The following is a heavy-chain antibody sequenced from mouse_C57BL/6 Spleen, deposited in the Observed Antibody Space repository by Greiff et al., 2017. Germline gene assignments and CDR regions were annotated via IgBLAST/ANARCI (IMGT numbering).Heavy chain of an antibody. Sequence: QVQLQQPGAELVKPGASVKMSCKASGYTFNSYWITWVKQRPGQGLEWIGDIYPGSGSTNYNEKFKSKATLTVDTSSTTAYMQLSSLTSEDSAVYYCSRSRWNYAMDYWGQGTSVTVSS. CDR1: GYTFNSYW. J-gene: IGHJ4*01. CDR3: SRSRWNYAMDY. CDR2: IYPGSGST. V-gene: IGHV1-55*01. D-gene: IGHD1-1*02.